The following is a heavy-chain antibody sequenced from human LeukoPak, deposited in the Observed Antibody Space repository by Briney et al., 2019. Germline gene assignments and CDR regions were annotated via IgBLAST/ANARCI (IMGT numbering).Heavy chain of an antibody. Sequence: PGGSLRLSCAASGFTFSSYGMHWVRQAPGKGLEWVAFIRYDGSNKYYADSVKGRFTISRDNSKNTLYLQMNILRAEDTAVYYCAKVGYCSSTSCYKGYYYYYMDVWGKGTTVTVSS. CDR3: AKVGYCSSTSCYKGYYYYYMDV. J-gene: IGHJ6*03. CDR1: GFTFSSYG. D-gene: IGHD2-2*02. V-gene: IGHV3-30*02. CDR2: IRYDGSNK.